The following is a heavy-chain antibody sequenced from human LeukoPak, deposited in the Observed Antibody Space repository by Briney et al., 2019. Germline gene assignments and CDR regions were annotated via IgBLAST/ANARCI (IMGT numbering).Heavy chain of an antibody. Sequence: SETLSLTCAVYGGSFSGYYWSWIRQPPGKGLEWIGEINHSGSTNYNPSLKSRVTISVDTSKNQFSLKLSSVTAADTAVYYCSGLLPPISYYYYYGMDLWGQGTTVTVSS. CDR2: INHSGST. CDR3: SGLLPPISYYYYYGMDL. V-gene: IGHV4-34*01. D-gene: IGHD1-26*01. J-gene: IGHJ6*02. CDR1: GGSFSGYY.